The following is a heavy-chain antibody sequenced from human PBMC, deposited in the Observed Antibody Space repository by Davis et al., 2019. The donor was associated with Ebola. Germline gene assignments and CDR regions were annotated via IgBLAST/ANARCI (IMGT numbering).Heavy chain of an antibody. Sequence: GESLKISCAASGSTFSYYAMHWVRQAPGKGLEYVSGISRNGVSTYYANSVKGRFTISRDDSKNTLHLQMGSLRAEDMAVYYCARGTIDTAMVAYGMDVWGQGTTVTVSS. D-gene: IGHD5-18*01. CDR1: GSTFSYYA. J-gene: IGHJ6*02. V-gene: IGHV3-64*01. CDR3: ARGTIDTAMVAYGMDV. CDR2: ISRNGVST.